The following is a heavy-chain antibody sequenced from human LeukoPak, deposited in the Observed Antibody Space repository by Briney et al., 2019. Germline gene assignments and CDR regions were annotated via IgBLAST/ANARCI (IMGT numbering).Heavy chain of an antibody. CDR1: GGSISDYY. J-gene: IGHJ4*02. D-gene: IGHD1/OR15-1a*01. CDR2: INYSGNT. V-gene: IGHV4-59*08. CDR3: ARLNVLNNSVLHHFDR. Sequence: SETLSLTCTVSGGSISDYYWSWIRQPPGKGLEWIAYINYSGNTDYNPSLKCRVTISVDTSKNHFSLKLNSVTAADTAVYYCARLNVLNNSVLHHFDRWGQGTLVTVSS.